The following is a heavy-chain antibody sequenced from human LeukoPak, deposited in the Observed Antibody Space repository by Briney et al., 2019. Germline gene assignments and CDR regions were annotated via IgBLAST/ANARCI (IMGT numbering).Heavy chain of an antibody. D-gene: IGHD2-15*01. CDR2: MNPNSGNT. V-gene: IGHV1-8*01. Sequence: ASVKVSCKASGYTFTSYDINWVRQATGQGLEWMGWMNPNSGNTGYAQKFQGRVTMTRNISISTAYMELSSLRSEDTAVYYCARRHPDCSGGSCYWFDPWGQGTLVTVSS. J-gene: IGHJ5*02. CDR3: ARRHPDCSGGSCYWFDP. CDR1: GYTFTSYD.